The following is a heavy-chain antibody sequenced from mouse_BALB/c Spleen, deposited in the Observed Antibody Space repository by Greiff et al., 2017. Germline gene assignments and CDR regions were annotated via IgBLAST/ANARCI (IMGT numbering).Heavy chain of an antibody. CDR2: ISYSGST. Sequence: DVKLVESGPGLVKPSQSLSLTCTVTGYSITSDYAWNWIRQFPGNKLEWMGYISYSGSTSYNPSLKSRISITRDTSKNQFFLQLNSVTTEDTATYYCARREDYASFDYWGQGTTLTVSS. D-gene: IGHD2-4*01. CDR3: ARREDYASFDY. V-gene: IGHV3-2*02. J-gene: IGHJ2*01. CDR1: GYSITSDYA.